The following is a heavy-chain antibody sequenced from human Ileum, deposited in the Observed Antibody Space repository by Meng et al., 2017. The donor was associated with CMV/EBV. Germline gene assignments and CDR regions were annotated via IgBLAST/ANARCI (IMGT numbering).Heavy chain of an antibody. CDR2: VHHSGIT. J-gene: IGHJ4*02. CDR3: ATNSEDY. Sequence: QVHLQQLGPGLFNPSETLSLSFAVYGGSFSDYYLIWIRQSPGKGMEWIGEVHHSGITNYNPSLKSRVTISVDTSKNQFFLKLTSVTAADTGLYYCATNSEDYWGQGTLVTVSS. D-gene: IGHD4-23*01. V-gene: IGHV4-34*01. CDR1: GGSFSDYY.